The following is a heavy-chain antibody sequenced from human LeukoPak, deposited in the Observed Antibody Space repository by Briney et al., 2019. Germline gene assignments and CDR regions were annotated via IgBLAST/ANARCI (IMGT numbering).Heavy chain of an antibody. V-gene: IGHV3-23*01. CDR2: ISGYGGST. Sequence: GGSLRLSCAASGFTFSSYAMNWVRQAPGKGLEWVSGISGYGGSTDYADSVKGRFAISRDNSNNTMYLQMNSLGAEDTAVYFCAKGISSGWYRVAYDLWGQGTMVTVSS. D-gene: IGHD6-19*01. CDR1: GFTFSSYA. J-gene: IGHJ3*01. CDR3: AKGISSGWYRVAYDL.